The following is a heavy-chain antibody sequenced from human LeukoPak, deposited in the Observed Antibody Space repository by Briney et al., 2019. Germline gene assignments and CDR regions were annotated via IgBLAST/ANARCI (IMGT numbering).Heavy chain of an antibody. D-gene: IGHD3-10*01. J-gene: IGHJ6*02. CDR2: ISGDGGST. CDR1: GFTFDDYA. CDR3: AKDITMVRGVILDYYYGMDV. Sequence: HSGGSLRLSCAASGFTFDDYAMHWVRHAPGKGLEWVSLISGDGGSTYYADSVKGRFTISRDNSKNSLYLQMNSLRTEDTALYYCAKDITMVRGVILDYYYGMDVWGQGTTVTVSS. V-gene: IGHV3-43*02.